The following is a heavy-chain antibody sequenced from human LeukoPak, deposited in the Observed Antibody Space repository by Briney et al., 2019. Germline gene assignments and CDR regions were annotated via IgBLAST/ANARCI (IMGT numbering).Heavy chain of an antibody. CDR2: IKQDGSEK. Sequence: GGALRLSFAASGFTFSNYLMSWVRQAPGKGLEWVANIKQDGSEKYYVDSVKGLFTISRDNAKNSLYLQMNSLRAEDTAVYYCARGHTGMGSWGQGTLVTVSS. CDR3: ARGHTGMGS. J-gene: IGHJ5*02. V-gene: IGHV3-7*04. CDR1: GFTFSNYL. D-gene: IGHD5-18*01.